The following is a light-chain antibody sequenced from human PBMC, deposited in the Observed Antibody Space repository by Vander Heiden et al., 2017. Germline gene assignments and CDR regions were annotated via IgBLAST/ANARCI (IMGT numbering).Light chain of an antibody. Sequence: SSELTQDPAVSVALGQTVRITCQGDSLRSYYASWYQQKPGQAPVLVIYGKNNRPSGIPDRFSGSSSGNTASLTITGAQAEDEADDYCNSRDSSGKLVVLGGGTKLTVL. CDR2: GKN. CDR3: NSRDSSGKLVV. J-gene: IGLJ2*01. CDR1: SLRSYY. V-gene: IGLV3-19*01.